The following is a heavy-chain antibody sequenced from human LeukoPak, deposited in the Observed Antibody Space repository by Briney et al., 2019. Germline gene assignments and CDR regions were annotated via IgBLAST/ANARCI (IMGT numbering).Heavy chain of an antibody. D-gene: IGHD1-26*01. V-gene: IGHV1-18*01. CDR1: GYTFTSYG. CDR3: ARDAPFRGSYYVGELFDY. CDR2: ISAYNGNT. J-gene: IGHJ4*02. Sequence: ASVKVSCKASGYTFTSYGISWVRQAPGQGLEWMGWISAYNGNTNYAQKLQGRVTMTTDTSTSTAYMELRSLRSDDTAVYYCARDAPFRGSYYVGELFDYWGQGTLVTVSS.